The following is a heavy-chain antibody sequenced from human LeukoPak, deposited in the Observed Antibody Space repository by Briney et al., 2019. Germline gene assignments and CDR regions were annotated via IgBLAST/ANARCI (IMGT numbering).Heavy chain of an antibody. J-gene: IGHJ4*02. D-gene: IGHD3-3*01. Sequence: GGSLRLSCAASGFTFSSYAMSWVRQAPGMGLQWVAVVSGGGVSTYYADSVKGRFTISRDNSKNTLHLQMSSLRADDTAVYYCAKCASVDYDFWSGYYPLDHWGRGVLVTVSS. CDR1: GFTFSSYA. CDR3: AKCASVDYDFWSGYYPLDH. V-gene: IGHV3-23*01. CDR2: VSGGGVST.